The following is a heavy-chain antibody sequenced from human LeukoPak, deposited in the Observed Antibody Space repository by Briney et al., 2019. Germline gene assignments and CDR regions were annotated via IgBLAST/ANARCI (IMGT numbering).Heavy chain of an antibody. Sequence: GGSLRLSCAASGFTFGDYAMHRVRQAPGKGLEWVSGISWNSGSIGYADSVKGRFTISRDNAKNSLYLQMNSLRAEDTALYYCAKDIMSSGWSGDYYYGMDVWGQGTTVTVSS. CDR2: ISWNSGSI. V-gene: IGHV3-9*01. J-gene: IGHJ6*02. CDR1: GFTFGDYA. CDR3: AKDIMSSGWSGDYYYGMDV. D-gene: IGHD6-19*01.